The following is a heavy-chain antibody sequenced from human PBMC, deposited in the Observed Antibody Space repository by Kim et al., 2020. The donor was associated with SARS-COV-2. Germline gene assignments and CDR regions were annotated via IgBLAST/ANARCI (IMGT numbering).Heavy chain of an antibody. J-gene: IGHJ6*02. V-gene: IGHV3-53*01. CDR1: GFTVSRNY. CDR3: TSPTAAALTRYYYYYGADV. CDR2: IYSLGET. Sequence: GGSLRLSCAASGFTVSRNYMGWVRQAPGKGLEWVALIYSLGETYYADSVEGRFTISRDNSKNTLYLQLNSLTADDTAVYYCTSPTAAALTRYYYYYGADVWGQGTTVTVSS. D-gene: IGHD6-13*01.